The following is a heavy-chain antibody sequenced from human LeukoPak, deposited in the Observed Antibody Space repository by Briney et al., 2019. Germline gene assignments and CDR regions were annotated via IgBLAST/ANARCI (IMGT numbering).Heavy chain of an antibody. CDR3: ARKYSSGWKLSVFQH. CDR1: GYTFTGYY. Sequence: GASVKVSCXASGYTFTGYYIHWVRQAPGQGLEWMGRVNPNSGGTNYAQKFQGRVTMTRNTSISTAYMELSSLRSEDTAVYYCARKYSSGWKLSVFQHWGQGTLVTVSS. CDR2: VNPNSGGT. J-gene: IGHJ1*01. D-gene: IGHD6-19*01. V-gene: IGHV1-2*06.